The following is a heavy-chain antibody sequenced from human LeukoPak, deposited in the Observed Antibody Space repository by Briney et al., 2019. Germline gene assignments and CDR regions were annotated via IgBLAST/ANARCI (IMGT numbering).Heavy chain of an antibody. CDR2: IYSGGST. CDR1: GFTVSSNY. D-gene: IGHD6-19*01. V-gene: IGHV3-66*01. J-gene: IGHJ6*02. CDR3: ARVKIAVAGTPDTMDYYYYGMDV. Sequence: GGSLRLSCAASGFTVSSNYMSWVRQAPGKGLEWVSVIYSGGSTYYADSVKGRFTISRDNSKNTLYLQMNSLRAEDTAVYYCARVKIAVAGTPDTMDYYYYGMDVWGQGTTVTVSS.